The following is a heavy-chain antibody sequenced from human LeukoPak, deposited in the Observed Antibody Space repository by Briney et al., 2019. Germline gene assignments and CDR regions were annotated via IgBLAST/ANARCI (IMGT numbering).Heavy chain of an antibody. Sequence: GASVKVSCKASGYTFTSYGISWVRQAPGQGLEWMGWINPNSGGTNYAQKFQGWVTMTRDTSISTAYMELSRLRSDDTAVYYCARGDYFDYWGQGTLVTVSS. V-gene: IGHV1-2*04. J-gene: IGHJ4*02. CDR2: INPNSGGT. CDR1: GYTFTSYG. CDR3: ARGDYFDY.